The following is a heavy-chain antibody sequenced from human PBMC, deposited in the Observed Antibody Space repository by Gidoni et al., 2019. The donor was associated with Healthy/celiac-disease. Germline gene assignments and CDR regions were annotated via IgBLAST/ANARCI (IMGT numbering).Heavy chain of an antibody. J-gene: IGHJ6*02. CDR3: ANWDYYGSGYGMDV. D-gene: IGHD3-10*01. CDR2: ISGSGGST. CDR1: GFTFSSYA. V-gene: IGHV3-23*01. Sequence: EVQLLESGGGVVQPGGSLRLSCAASGFTFSSYAMSWVRQAPGKGLEWVSAISGSGGSTYYADSVKGRFTISRDNSKNTLYLQMNSLRAEDTAVYYCANWDYYGSGYGMDVWGQGTTVTVSS.